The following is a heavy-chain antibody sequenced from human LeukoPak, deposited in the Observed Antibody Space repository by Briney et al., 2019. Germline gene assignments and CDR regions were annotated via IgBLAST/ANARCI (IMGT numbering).Heavy chain of an antibody. CDR1: GGSISSGGYY. J-gene: IGHJ4*02. CDR2: IYTSGNT. V-gene: IGHV4-61*08. D-gene: IGHD4-11*01. Sequence: PSETLSLTCTVSGGSISSGGYYWSWIRQPPGKGLEWIGYIYTSGNTNYNPSLKSRVTISVDTSKNQYSLKQSSVTAADTAVYYCARHSTVTTRSYFAYWGQGTLVTVSS. CDR3: ARHSTVTTRSYFAY.